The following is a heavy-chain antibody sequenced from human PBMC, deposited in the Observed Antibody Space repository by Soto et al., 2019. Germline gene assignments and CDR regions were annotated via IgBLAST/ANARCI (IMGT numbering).Heavy chain of an antibody. CDR1: GSSISSSSYY. CDR3: ARHDPRAPSPRGFHSSGWYQGYYYYYGMDV. CDR2: IYYSGST. D-gene: IGHD6-19*01. Sequence: SETLSLTCTVSGSSISSSSYYWGWIRPPPGKGLEWIGSIYYSGSTYYNPSLKSRVTISLDTSKNQFSLKLSSVTAADTAVYDCARHDPRAPSPRGFHSSGWYQGYYYYYGMDVWGQGTTVTVSS. J-gene: IGHJ6*02. V-gene: IGHV4-39*01.